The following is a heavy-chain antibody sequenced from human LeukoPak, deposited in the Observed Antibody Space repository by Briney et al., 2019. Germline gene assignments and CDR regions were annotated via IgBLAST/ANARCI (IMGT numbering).Heavy chain of an antibody. D-gene: IGHD1-26*01. V-gene: IGHV3-30-3*01. Sequence: GSLRLSCAASGFTFSSYAMSWVRQAPGKGLEWVAVISYDGSNKYYADSVKGRFTISRDNSKNTLYLQMNSLRAEDTAVYYCARRWIVGATSYFDYWGQGTLVTVSS. CDR3: ARRWIVGATSYFDY. CDR1: GFTFSSYA. J-gene: IGHJ4*02. CDR2: ISYDGSNK.